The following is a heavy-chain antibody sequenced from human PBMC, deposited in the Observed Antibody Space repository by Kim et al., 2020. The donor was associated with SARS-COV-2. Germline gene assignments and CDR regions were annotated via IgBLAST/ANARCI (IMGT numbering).Heavy chain of an antibody. CDR3: AKALGTNYFDY. J-gene: IGHJ4*02. Sequence: KYYADSGKGRFTISRDNSKNTLYLQRNSLRAEDTAVYYCAKALGTNYFDYWGQGTLVTVSS. CDR2: K. V-gene: IGHV3-30*02. D-gene: IGHD7-27*01.